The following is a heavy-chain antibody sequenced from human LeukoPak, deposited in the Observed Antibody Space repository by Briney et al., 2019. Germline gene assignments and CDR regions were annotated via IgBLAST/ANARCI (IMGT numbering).Heavy chain of an antibody. Sequence: SETLSLTCTVSGGSISSRNYYWGWIRQPPGKGLEWIGSIYYSGSTYYNPSLKSRVTISVDTSKNQFFLKLSFVTAAETAVYYCAGERIYYGLDVWGQGTTVTVSS. CDR3: AGERIYYGLDV. J-gene: IGHJ6*02. CDR2: IYYSGST. CDR1: GGSISSRNYY. V-gene: IGHV4-39*01. D-gene: IGHD3-10*01.